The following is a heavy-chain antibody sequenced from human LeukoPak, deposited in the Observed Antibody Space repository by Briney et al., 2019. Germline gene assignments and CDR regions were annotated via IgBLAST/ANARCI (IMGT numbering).Heavy chain of an antibody. Sequence: PGGSLRLSCAASGFTFSDYWMTWVRQAPGKGLEWVAHIKQDGSERYYVDSVKGRFTISRDNAKNLVYLQMNSLGVEDTAVYYCARGWNYAFRFDYCGQGTLVTVSS. CDR3: ARGWNYAFRFDY. J-gene: IGHJ4*02. V-gene: IGHV3-7*01. CDR1: GFTFSDYW. D-gene: IGHD3-3*01. CDR2: IKQDGSER.